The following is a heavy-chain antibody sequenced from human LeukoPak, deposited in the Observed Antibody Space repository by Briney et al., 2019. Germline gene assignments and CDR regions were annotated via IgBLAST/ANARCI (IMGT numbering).Heavy chain of an antibody. Sequence: GGSLRLSCAASGFTFSSYAMSWVRQAPGKGLEWVSGISGSGGSTDYADSVKGRFTISRDNSKNTLYLQMNSLRAEDTAVYYCARDPKQWLAPFDYWGQGTLVTVSS. CDR1: GFTFSSYA. CDR3: ARDPKQWLAPFDY. CDR2: ISGSGGST. J-gene: IGHJ4*01. D-gene: IGHD6-19*01. V-gene: IGHV3-23*01.